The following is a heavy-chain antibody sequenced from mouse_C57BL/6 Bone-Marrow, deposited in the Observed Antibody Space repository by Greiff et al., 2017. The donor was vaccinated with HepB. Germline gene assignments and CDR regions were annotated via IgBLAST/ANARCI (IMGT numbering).Heavy chain of an antibody. CDR1: GFTFSDYG. J-gene: IGHJ2*01. CDR2: ISSGSSTI. D-gene: IGHD1-1*02. Sequence: EVKVEESGGGLVKPGGSLKLSCAASGFTFSDYGMHWVRQAPEKGLEWVAYISSGSSTIYYADTVKGRFTISRDNAKNTLFLQMTSLRSEDTAMYYCARHYGGQYYFDYWGQGTTLTVSS. V-gene: IGHV5-17*01. CDR3: ARHYGGQYYFDY.